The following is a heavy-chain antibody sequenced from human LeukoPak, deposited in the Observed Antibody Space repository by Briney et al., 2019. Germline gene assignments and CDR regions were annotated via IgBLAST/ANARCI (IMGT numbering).Heavy chain of an antibody. Sequence: SETLSLTCTVSGGSISSSSYYWGWIRQPPGKGLEWIGSIYYSGSTYYNPSLKSRVTISVDTSKNQFSLKLSSVTAADTAVYYCARTSWDYGDYGLLYYMDVWGKGTTVTVSS. V-gene: IGHV4-39*07. J-gene: IGHJ6*03. CDR3: ARTSWDYGDYGLLYYMDV. CDR2: IYYSGST. D-gene: IGHD4-17*01. CDR1: GGSISSSSYY.